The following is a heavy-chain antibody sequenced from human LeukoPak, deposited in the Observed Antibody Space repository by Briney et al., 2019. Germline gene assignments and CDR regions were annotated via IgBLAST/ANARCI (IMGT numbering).Heavy chain of an antibody. CDR1: GFTFSIHW. Sequence: QAGRSLTPACAVSGFTFSIHWMTWVRQPPGKGIGWVASIRQDGRHTYYADSVKGRFTISRDNTKNSLYLQMSSLRAEDTPVYYCARIYCSGGSGTFEYWGQVALVTVSS. D-gene: IGHD2-15*01. V-gene: IGHV3-7*04. CDR2: IRQDGRHT. J-gene: IGHJ4*02. CDR3: ARIYCSGGSGTFEY.